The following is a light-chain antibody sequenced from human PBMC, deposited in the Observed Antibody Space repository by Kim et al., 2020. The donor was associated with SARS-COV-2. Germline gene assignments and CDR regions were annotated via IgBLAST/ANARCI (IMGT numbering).Light chain of an antibody. CDR3: QVWDTSSDHVV. V-gene: IGLV3-21*04. J-gene: IGLJ2*01. CDR2: NDN. CDR1: NIRSKN. Sequence: YELTQPPSVSVAPGETATITCEGNNIRSKNVHWYHQQPGQAPVLVMYNDNDRFSGIPERFSGSNSGNTATLIISRVEAGDEADYYCQVWDTSSDHVVFGGGTQLTVL.